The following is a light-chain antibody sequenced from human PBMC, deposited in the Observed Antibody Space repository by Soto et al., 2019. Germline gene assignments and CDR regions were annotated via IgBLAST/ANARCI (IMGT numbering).Light chain of an antibody. CDR3: QQYGSSPPLT. CDR1: QSISSNY. Sequence: EIVLTQSPGTLSLSPGERATLSCRASQSISSNYLAWYQQKPGQAPRLVIYGASSRATGIPDRFSGSGSGTDFTLTNSRLEPEDFAVYYCQQYGSSPPLTFGGGTKVEIK. CDR2: GAS. V-gene: IGKV3-20*01. J-gene: IGKJ4*01.